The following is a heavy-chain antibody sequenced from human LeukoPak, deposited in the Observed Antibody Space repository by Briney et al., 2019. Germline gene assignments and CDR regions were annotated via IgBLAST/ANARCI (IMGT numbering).Heavy chain of an antibody. CDR1: GYTFTSYG. V-gene: IGHV1-18*01. CDR2: ISAYNGNT. Sequence: ASVKVSCKASGYTFTSYGISWVRQAPGQGLEWMGWISAYNGNTNYAQKLQGRVTMTTDTSTSTAYMELRSLRSDDTAVYYCARSFQQLVQASWFDPWGQGTLVTVSS. J-gene: IGHJ5*02. CDR3: ARSFQQLVQASWFDP. D-gene: IGHD6-13*01.